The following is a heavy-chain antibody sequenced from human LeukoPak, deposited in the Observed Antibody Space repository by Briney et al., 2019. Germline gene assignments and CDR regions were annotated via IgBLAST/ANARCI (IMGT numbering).Heavy chain of an antibody. CDR3: ARDRGELRVWFDP. CDR1: GYTFTSYD. Sequence: ASVKVSCKAPGYTFTSYDINWVRQATGQGLEWMGWMNPNSGNTGYAQKFQGRVTMTRNTSISTAYMELNSLRSDDTAVYYCARDRGELRVWFDPWGQGTLVTVSS. V-gene: IGHV1-8*01. J-gene: IGHJ5*02. CDR2: MNPNSGNT. D-gene: IGHD1-1*01.